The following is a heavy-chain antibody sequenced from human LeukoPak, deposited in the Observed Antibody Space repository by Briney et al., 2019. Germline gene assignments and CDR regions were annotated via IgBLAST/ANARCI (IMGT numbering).Heavy chain of an antibody. V-gene: IGHV3-7*01. CDR3: ARDSSSWYWYYYYGMDV. CDR2: IKPDGTTK. CDR1: GFPFSSYS. D-gene: IGHD6-13*01. Sequence: GGSLRLSCAASGFPFSSYSMTWVRQAPGKGPEWVANIKPDGTTKFYVDSVKGRFTISRDNSKNTLYLQMNSLRAEDTAVYYCARDSSSWYWYYYYGMDVWGQGTTVTVSS. J-gene: IGHJ6*02.